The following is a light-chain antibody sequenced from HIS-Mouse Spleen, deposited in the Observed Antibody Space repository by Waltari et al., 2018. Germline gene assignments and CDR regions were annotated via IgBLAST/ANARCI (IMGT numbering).Light chain of an antibody. CDR3: SSYTSSSTWV. CDR1: SSDVGGYNY. CDR2: DVS. V-gene: IGLV2-14*03. Sequence: QSALTQPASVSGSPGQSITISCTGPSSDVGGYNYVSWYQQHPAKAPKLMIYDVSNRPSGVSNRFSGSKSGNTASLTISGLQAEDEADYYCSSYTSSSTWVFGGGTKLTVL. J-gene: IGLJ3*02.